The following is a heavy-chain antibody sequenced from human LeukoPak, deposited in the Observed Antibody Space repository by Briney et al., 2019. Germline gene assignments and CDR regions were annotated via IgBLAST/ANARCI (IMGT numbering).Heavy chain of an antibody. CDR3: AKDHYYGSGSYLDY. Sequence: GGSLRLSCAASGFTVSSNYMSWVRQAPGKGLEWVSAISGSGGSTYYADSVKGRFTIPRDNSKNTLYLQMNSLRAEDTAVYYCAKDHYYGSGSYLDYWGQGTLVTVSS. CDR2: ISGSGGST. CDR1: GFTVSSNY. J-gene: IGHJ4*02. D-gene: IGHD3-10*01. V-gene: IGHV3-23*01.